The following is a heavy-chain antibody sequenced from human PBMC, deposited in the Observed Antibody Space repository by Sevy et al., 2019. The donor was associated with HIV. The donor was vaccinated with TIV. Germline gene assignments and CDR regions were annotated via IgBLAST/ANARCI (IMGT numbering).Heavy chain of an antibody. D-gene: IGHD1-26*01. CDR3: AKDREGSYYYFDS. J-gene: IGHJ4*02. Sequence: QLGGPLSLSCAASGFTFSTYAMTGVRQAPGKGREWVSVISGSGGTTYYSDPVKGRFTISRENSKNTVYLQMNSLRPEDTAVYYCAKDREGSYYYFDSWGQGTLVTVSS. CDR1: GFTFSTYA. V-gene: IGHV3-23*01. CDR2: ISGSGGTT.